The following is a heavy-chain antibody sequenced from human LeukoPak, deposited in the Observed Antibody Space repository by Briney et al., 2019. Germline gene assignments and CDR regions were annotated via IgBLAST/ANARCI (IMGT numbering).Heavy chain of an antibody. Sequence: SETLSLTCTVSGGSISIFYWNWIRQPPGKGLEWIGSIYNSGSTTYNPSLKSRVTISGDTSKNQFSLKLTSVTAADTAVYYCTRDRELGFWGQGTLVTVSS. V-gene: IGHV4-59*01. D-gene: IGHD1-26*01. J-gene: IGHJ4*02. CDR3: TRDRELGF. CDR2: IYNSGST. CDR1: GGSISIFY.